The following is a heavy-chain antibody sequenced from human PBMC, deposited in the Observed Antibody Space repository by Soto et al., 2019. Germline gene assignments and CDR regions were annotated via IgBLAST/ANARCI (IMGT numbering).Heavy chain of an antibody. J-gene: IGHJ5*02. Sequence: PGGSLRLSCAASALTFTKSAVIFFRHPAFKWLEWVSAISGSGARTSYVDSVKGRFTISRDDSTNTLYLQMSSLRAEDTAVYYCAKAFGYSSTWFARNWFDPWGQGNLVTAPQ. CDR1: ALTFTKSA. D-gene: IGHD6-13*01. V-gene: IGHV3-23*01. CDR2: ISGSGART. CDR3: AKAFGYSSTWFARNWFDP.